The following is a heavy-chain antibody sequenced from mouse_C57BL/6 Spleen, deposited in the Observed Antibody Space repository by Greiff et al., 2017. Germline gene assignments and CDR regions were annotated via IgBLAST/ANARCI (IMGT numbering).Heavy chain of an antibody. CDR1: GFTFSDYG. CDR2: ISSGSSTI. J-gene: IGHJ2*01. Sequence: EVMLVESGGGLVKPGGSLKLSCAASGFTFSDYGMHWVRQAPEKGLEWVAYISSGSSTIYYADTVKGRFTISRDNAKNTLFLQMTSLRSEDTAMYYCARDYYGSSGDYFDYWGQGTTLTVSS. D-gene: IGHD1-1*01. CDR3: ARDYYGSSGDYFDY. V-gene: IGHV5-17*01.